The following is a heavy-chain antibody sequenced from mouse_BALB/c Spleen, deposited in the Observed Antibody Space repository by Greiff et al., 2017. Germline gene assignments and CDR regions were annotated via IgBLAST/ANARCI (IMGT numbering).Heavy chain of an antibody. CDR3: ARERWDWYFDV. CDR1: GFTFSSYG. Sequence: EVMLVESGGGLVQPGGSLKLSCAASGFTFSSYGMSWVRQTPDKRLELVATINSNGGSTYYPDSVKGRFTISRDNAKNTLYLQMSSLKSEDTAMYYCARERWDWYFDVWGAGTTVTVSS. J-gene: IGHJ1*01. V-gene: IGHV5-6-3*01. D-gene: IGHD1-1*02. CDR2: INSNGGST.